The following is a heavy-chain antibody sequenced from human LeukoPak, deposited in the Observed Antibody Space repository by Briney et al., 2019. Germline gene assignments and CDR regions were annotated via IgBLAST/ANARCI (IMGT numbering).Heavy chain of an antibody. CDR1: GFTFSSYG. V-gene: IGHV3-30*02. J-gene: IGHJ4*02. CDR3: ANDIETVTTSPFDY. D-gene: IGHD4-11*01. CDR2: IRYDGSNK. Sequence: PGGSLRLSCAASGFTFSSYGMHWVRQAPGKGLEWVAFIRYDGSNKYYADSVKGRFTISRDNSKNTLYLQMNSLRAEDTAVYYCANDIETVTTSPFDYWGQGTLVTVSS.